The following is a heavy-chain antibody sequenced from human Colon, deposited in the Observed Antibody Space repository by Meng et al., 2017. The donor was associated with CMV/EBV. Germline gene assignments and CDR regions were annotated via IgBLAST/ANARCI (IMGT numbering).Heavy chain of an antibody. CDR3: VRNDLDIQTNPSFDF. CDR1: GFGFNNHA. J-gene: IGHJ4*02. V-gene: IGHV3-23*03. D-gene: IGHD5-18*01. CDR2: IYAGAGST. Sequence: GGSLRLSCAASGFGFNNHAMSWVRQAPGKGLEWVSIIYAGAGSTFYADSVKGRFTISRDNAQDSLFLQMDSLRVEDTAIYYCVRNDLDIQTNPSFDFWGLGTLVTVSS.